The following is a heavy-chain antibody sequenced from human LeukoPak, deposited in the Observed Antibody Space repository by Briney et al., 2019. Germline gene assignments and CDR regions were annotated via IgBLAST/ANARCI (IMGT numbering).Heavy chain of an antibody. V-gene: IGHV4-30-2*01. CDR1: GGSISSGGYS. CDR3: ARASVLIGNAFDI. D-gene: IGHD1-26*01. J-gene: IGHJ3*02. CDR2: IYHSGST. Sequence: PSETLSLTCAVSGGSISSGGYSWRWIRQPPGKGLEWIGYIYHSGSTYYNPSLKSRVTISVDRSKNQFSLKLSSVTAADTAVYYCARASVLIGNAFDIWGQGTMVTVSS.